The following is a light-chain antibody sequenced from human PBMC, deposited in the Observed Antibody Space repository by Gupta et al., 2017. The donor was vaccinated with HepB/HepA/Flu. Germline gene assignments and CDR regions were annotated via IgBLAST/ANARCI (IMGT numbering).Light chain of an antibody. J-gene: IGKJ4*01. CDR3: QQRSNWPLT. V-gene: IGKV3-11*01. Sequence: SPATLSLSPGERATLSCRASQSVSSYLAWYQQKPGQAPRLLIYDAPNRATGIPARFSGSGSGTDFTLTISSLEPEDSAVYYCQQRSNWPLTFGGGTKVEIK. CDR2: DAP. CDR1: QSVSSY.